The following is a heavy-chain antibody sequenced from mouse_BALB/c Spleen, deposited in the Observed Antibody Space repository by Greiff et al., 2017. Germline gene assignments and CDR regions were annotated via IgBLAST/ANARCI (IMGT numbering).Heavy chain of an antibody. J-gene: IGHJ1*01. V-gene: IGHV10-1*02. CDR1: GFTFNTYA. CDR3: VRSYAGFDV. D-gene: IGHD1-1*01. CDR2: IRSKSNNYAT. Sequence: EVQRVESGGGLVQPKGSLKLSCAASGFTFNTYAMNWVRQAPGKGLEWVARIRSKSNNYATYYADSVKDRFTISRDDSQSMLYLQMNNLKTEDTAMYYCVRSYAGFDVWGAGTTVTVSS.